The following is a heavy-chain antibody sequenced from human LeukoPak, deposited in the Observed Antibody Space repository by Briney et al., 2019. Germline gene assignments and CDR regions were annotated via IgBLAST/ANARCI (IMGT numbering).Heavy chain of an antibody. CDR3: ARDDSTAVFGTGIVDP. CDR1: GFTFSTYW. J-gene: IGHJ5*02. Sequence: GGSLRLSCVVSGFTFSTYWMHWVRQAPGKGLVWVSRIDSDGSSTSYADSVKGRFSISRDNSRDTLYLQMDSLRAEDTAMYYCARDDSTAVFGTGIVDPWGQGTLVTVS. V-gene: IGHV3-74*01. CDR2: IDSDGSST. D-gene: IGHD6-19*01.